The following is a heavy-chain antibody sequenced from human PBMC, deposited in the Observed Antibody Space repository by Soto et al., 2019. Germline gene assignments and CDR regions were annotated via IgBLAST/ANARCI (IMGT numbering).Heavy chain of an antibody. Sequence: QVQLVQSGAEVKKPGSSVKVSCKASGGTFSSYAISWVRQAPGQGLEWMGGIIPIFGTANYAQKFQGRVTITADESTITAYMELSSLRSVDTAVYYCARTYYDILTGYYRYYYGMDVWGQGTTVTVSS. D-gene: IGHD3-9*01. CDR2: IIPIFGTA. V-gene: IGHV1-69*01. CDR3: ARTYYDILTGYYRYYYGMDV. CDR1: GGTFSSYA. J-gene: IGHJ6*02.